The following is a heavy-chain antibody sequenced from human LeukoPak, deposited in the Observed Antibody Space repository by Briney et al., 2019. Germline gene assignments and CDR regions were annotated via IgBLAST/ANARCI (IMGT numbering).Heavy chain of an antibody. J-gene: IGHJ5*02. V-gene: IGHV4-38-2*02. CDR3: ARDKAPLGPAQDNWFDP. CDR2: IYHSGSN. Sequence: SETLSLTCAVSGYSISSGNYWGWIRQPPGKGLEWIGSIYHSGSNYYNPSLKSRVTISVDTSKNQFSLKLSSVTAADTAVYYCARDKAPLGPAQDNWFDPWGQGTLVTVSS. CDR1: GYSISSGNY.